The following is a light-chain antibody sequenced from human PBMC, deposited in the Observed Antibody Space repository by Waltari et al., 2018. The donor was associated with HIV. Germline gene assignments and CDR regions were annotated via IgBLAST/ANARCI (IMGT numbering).Light chain of an antibody. CDR3: MQSLQTPRT. CDR2: LAS. Sequence: IVMTQSPLSLPVSPGEPASISCRSNQSLLHSNGNHYLDWYLHKSGQSPKLVIYLASIRASGVPDRVSGSGSGTDFTLKFSRVEAEDVGVYYCMQSLQTPRTFGGGTNVQIK. J-gene: IGKJ4*01. V-gene: IGKV2-28*01. CDR1: QSLLHSNGNHY.